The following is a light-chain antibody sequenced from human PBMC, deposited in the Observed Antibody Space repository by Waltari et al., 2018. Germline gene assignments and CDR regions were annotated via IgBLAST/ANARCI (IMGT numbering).Light chain of an antibody. J-gene: IGKJ4*01. CDR3: QQYNNWPRGT. V-gene: IGKV3-15*01. CDR2: GAS. Sequence: PGERATLSCRASQSVSSNLAWYQQKPGQAPRLLIYGASTRATGIPARFSGSGSGTEFTLTISSMQSEDFAVYYCQQYNNWPRGTFGGGTKVEIK. CDR1: QSVSSN.